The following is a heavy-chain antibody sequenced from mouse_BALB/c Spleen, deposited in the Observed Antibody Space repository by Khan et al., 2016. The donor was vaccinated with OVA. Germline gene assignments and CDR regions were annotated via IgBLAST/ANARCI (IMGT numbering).Heavy chain of an antibody. CDR1: GYTFTSYW. Sequence: DLVKPGASVKLSCKASGYTFTSYWINWIKQRPGQGLEWIGRIAPGSGSSSFYEMFKGKATLTLDTSSSTAYIQLSSLSSEDSAVYFCARENYYGSNCYAMDYWGQGTSVTVSS. J-gene: IGHJ4*01. CDR2: IAPGSGSS. D-gene: IGHD1-1*01. V-gene: IGHV1S41*01. CDR3: ARENYYGSNCYAMDY.